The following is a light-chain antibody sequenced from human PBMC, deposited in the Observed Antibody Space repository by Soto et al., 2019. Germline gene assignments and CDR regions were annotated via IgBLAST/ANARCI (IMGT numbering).Light chain of an antibody. CDR1: QSVAGN. V-gene: IGKV3-15*01. CDR2: GAS. CDR3: QQYNTWLTWT. Sequence: EIVMTQSPATLSVSPGERATLSCRASQSVAGNLAWYQRKPGQAPRLLIYGASTRATGIPARFSGSGSGTEFTLTISSLQSEDFAVYYCQQYNTWLTWTFGQGTKVEIK. J-gene: IGKJ1*01.